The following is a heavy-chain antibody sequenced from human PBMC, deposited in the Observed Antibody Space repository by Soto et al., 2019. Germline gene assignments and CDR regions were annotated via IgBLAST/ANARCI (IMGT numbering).Heavy chain of an antibody. J-gene: IGHJ4*02. D-gene: IGHD3-10*01. Sequence: SETLSLTCTVSGGSMSEYFWSWIRQSPGKGLEWIGYIYYLGSTDYNPSLKSRVTISVDTSKRQFSLRLTSVTAADTAVYYCARDGYDGSGSPYPAYWGPGTQVTVYS. CDR2: IYYLGST. CDR3: ARDGYDGSGSPYPAY. V-gene: IGHV4-59*01. CDR1: GGSMSEYF.